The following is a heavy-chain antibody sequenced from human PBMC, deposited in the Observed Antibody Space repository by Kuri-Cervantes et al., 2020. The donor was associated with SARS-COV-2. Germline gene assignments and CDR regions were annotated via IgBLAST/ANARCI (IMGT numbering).Heavy chain of an antibody. D-gene: IGHD3-3*01. CDR3: ARAGFLDHPDHYYGMDV. Sequence: GGSLRLSCAASGFTFSSYAMSWVRQAPGKGLEWVSAISGSGGSTYYADSVKGRFTISRDNSKNTLYLQMNSLRAEDTAVYYRARAGFLDHPDHYYGMDVWGQGTTVTVSS. CDR1: GFTFSSYA. J-gene: IGHJ6*02. CDR2: ISGSGGST. V-gene: IGHV3-23*01.